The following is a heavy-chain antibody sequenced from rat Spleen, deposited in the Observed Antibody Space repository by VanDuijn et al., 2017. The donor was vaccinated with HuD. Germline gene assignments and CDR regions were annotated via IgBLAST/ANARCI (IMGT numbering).Heavy chain of an antibody. CDR1: GFTXSNYX. D-gene: IGHD3-1*01. CDR2: INYDGSST. V-gene: IGHV5-29*01. CDR3: ARQAPLYYWYFDF. J-gene: IGHJ1*01. Sequence: EVQLVASGGGLVQPGXXLKLACXASGFTXSNYXXAWXXQVPTKGLXWVAAINYDGSSTYYRDPVKGRFTISRDNAKNTQSLQMDSLRSEDPATYYCARQAPLYYWYFDFWGPGTMVTVSS.